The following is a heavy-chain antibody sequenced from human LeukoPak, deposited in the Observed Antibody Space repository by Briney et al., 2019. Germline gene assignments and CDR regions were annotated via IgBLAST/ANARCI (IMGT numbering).Heavy chain of an antibody. D-gene: IGHD5-24*01. CDR3: AKSFSETERATITAY. Sequence: SETLSLTCTVSGGSISSYFWSWIRQPPGKGLEYIGYIYNSGTTNYNPSLKSRVTISVDTSKNQFSLKLSSVTAADTAIYYCAKSFSETERATITAYWGQGTLVTVSS. J-gene: IGHJ4*02. CDR1: GGSISSYF. CDR2: IYNSGTT. V-gene: IGHV4-59*01.